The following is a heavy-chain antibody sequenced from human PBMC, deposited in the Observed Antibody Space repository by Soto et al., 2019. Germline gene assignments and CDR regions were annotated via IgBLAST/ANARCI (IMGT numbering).Heavy chain of an antibody. CDR3: KAEYTDSSAPVDQTSYLDY. Sequence: EVHLVESGGAGVQPGGSLRLSCAASGFTFDDFTMHWVRQVPGKALEWASLISWDGTITHYADSVAGRFTISRDNSENSLSLQMNNLRTEDSALYFCKAEYTDSSAPVDQTSYLDYWGQGTLVTVSS. CDR1: GFTFDDFT. CDR2: ISWDGTIT. D-gene: IGHD6-6*01. V-gene: IGHV3-43*01. J-gene: IGHJ4*02.